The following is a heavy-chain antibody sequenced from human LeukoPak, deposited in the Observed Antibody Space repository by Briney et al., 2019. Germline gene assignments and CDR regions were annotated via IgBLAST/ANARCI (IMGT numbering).Heavy chain of an antibody. J-gene: IGHJ4*02. V-gene: IGHV3-7*01. CDR1: GFTFSSHS. CDR3: AWLLHYECSAYRPVDC. Sequence: GGSLRLSCVASGFTFSSHSMSWVRQAAGKGLEWVANVKEDGSDENYVDSVKSRFTISRDNAINSLYLQMNSLGAEDTAVYCCAWLLHYECSAYRPVDCWGQGTLVSVSS. D-gene: IGHD3-22*01. CDR2: VKEDGSDE.